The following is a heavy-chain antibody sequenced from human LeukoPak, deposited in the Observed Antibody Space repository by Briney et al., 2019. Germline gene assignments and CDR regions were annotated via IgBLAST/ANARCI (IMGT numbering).Heavy chain of an antibody. CDR2: IIPILGIA. J-gene: IGHJ4*02. D-gene: IGHD1-1*01. Sequence: ASVKVSCKASGGTFSSYAISWVRQAPGQGLEWMGRIIPILGIANYAQKFQGRVTITADKSTSTAYMELSSLRSEDTAVYYCARGGKPFGFDYWGQGTLVTVSS. CDR1: GGTFSSYA. V-gene: IGHV1-69*04. CDR3: ARGGKPFGFDY.